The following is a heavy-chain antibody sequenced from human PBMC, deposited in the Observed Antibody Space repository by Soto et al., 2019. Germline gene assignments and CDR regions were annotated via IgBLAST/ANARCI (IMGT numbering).Heavy chain of an antibody. CDR2: IYYSGST. D-gene: IGHD6-19*01. CDR3: ARGWIAVAGLPFDY. J-gene: IGHJ4*02. CDR1: GGSISSYY. V-gene: IGHV4-59*01. Sequence: PSETLSLTCTVSGGSISSYYWSWIRQPPGKGLEWIGYIYYSGSTNYNPSLKSRVTISVDTSKNQFSLKLSSVTAADTAVYYCARGWIAVAGLPFDYWGQGTLVTVS.